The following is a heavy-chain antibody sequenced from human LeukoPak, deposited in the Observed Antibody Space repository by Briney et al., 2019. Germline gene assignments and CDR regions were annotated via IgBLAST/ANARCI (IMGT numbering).Heavy chain of an antibody. Sequence: GGSLRLSCEASTFTFSSYGMHWVRQAPGKGLEWVAVTWYDGSKKYYGDSVKGRFTISRDNSKNTLYLQMNSLRAEDTAVYYCARASGFWSGYFDYWGQGTLVTVSS. D-gene: IGHD3/OR15-3a*01. CDR3: ARASGFWSGYFDY. V-gene: IGHV3-33*01. CDR1: TFTFSSYG. CDR2: TWYDGSKK. J-gene: IGHJ4*02.